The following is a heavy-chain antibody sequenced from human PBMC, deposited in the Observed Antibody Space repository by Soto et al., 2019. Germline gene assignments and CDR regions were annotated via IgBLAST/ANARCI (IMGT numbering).Heavy chain of an antibody. CDR3: ARESGLGGYFLSCFAP. CDR2: IYYSGST. CDR1: RGVVSGGY. Sequence: PSGRLWLSGAVCRGVVSGGYWIWIRQPPGKGLEWIGYIYYSGSTNYNPSLKSRVTISVDTSKNQFSLKLSSVTAADTAVYYCARESGLGGYFLSCFAPWGHGTLVPVSS. D-gene: IGHD2-21*02. J-gene: IGHJ5*02. V-gene: IGHV4-59*02.